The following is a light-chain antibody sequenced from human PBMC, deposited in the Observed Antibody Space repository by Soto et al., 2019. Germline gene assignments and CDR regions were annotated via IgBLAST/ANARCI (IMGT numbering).Light chain of an antibody. Sequence: EIVMTQSPATLSVSPGERATLSCTASQSVSSNLAWYQQKPGQAPRLLIYGASTRATGIPARFSGSGSGTELSLTISSLQSEDFAVYSCQQYKNWPPYTFGQGTKLEIK. J-gene: IGKJ2*01. CDR2: GAS. CDR3: QQYKNWPPYT. V-gene: IGKV3-15*01. CDR1: QSVSSN.